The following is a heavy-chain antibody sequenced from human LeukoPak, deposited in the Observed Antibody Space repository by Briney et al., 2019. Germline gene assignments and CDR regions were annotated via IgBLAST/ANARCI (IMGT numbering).Heavy chain of an antibody. D-gene: IGHD3-22*01. CDR3: YYYDSSGYCGY. J-gene: IGHJ4*02. CDR2: IKSKTDGGTT. CDR1: GFTFSNAW. Sequence: PGGSLGLSCAASGFTFSNAWMNWVRQAPGKGLEWVGRIKSKTDGGTTDYAAPVKGRFTISRDDSKNTLYLQMNSLKTEDTAVYYSYYYDSSGYCGYWGQGTLVTVSS. V-gene: IGHV3-15*07.